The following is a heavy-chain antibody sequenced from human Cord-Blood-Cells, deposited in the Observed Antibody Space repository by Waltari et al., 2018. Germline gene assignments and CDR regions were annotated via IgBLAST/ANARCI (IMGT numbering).Heavy chain of an antibody. CDR3: ARDTPPGDYDYVWGSYLPFDY. V-gene: IGHV1-18*01. D-gene: IGHD3-16*01. CDR2: ISANNGNT. CDR1: GYTFTSYG. Sequence: QVQLVQSGAEVKKPGASVKVACKASGYTFTSYGISWVRQAPGQGLEWMGWISANNGNTNYAQKLQGKVTMTTDTSTSTAYMELRSLRSDDTAVYYCARDTPPGDYDYVWGSYLPFDYWGQGTLVTVSS. J-gene: IGHJ4*02.